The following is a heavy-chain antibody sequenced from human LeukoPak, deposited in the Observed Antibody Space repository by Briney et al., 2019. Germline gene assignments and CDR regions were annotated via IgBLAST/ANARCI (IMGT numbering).Heavy chain of an antibody. D-gene: IGHD1-1*01. J-gene: IGHJ4*02. CDR3: ARNRWNPDY. CDR2: INTNTGNP. V-gene: IGHV7-4-1*02. CDR1: GYTFTNYA. Sequence: ASVKVSCKASGYTFTNYAINWVRQAPGQGLEWMRWINTNTGNPTYAQGFTGRFVFSLDTSVSTAYLQISSLEAEDTAVYYCARNRWNPDYWGQGTLVTVSS.